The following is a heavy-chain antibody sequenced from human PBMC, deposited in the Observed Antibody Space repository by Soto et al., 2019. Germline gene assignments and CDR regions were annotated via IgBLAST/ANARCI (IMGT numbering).Heavy chain of an antibody. Sequence: GGSLRLSCAASGFTFTSYAMHWVRHAPGKGLEWLANISYEEKNKFYIDSVKGRFTFSRDNSKNTVYLQVNSLRDEDTAVYYCARAMDIGMASKDNWFDPWGQGTLVTVSS. CDR1: GFTFTSYA. CDR2: ISYEEKNK. J-gene: IGHJ5*02. CDR3: ARAMDIGMASKDNWFDP. V-gene: IGHV3-30*04. D-gene: IGHD2-2*03.